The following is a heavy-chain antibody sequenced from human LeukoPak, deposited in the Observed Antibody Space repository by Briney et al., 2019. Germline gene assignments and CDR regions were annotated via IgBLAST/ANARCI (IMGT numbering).Heavy chain of an antibody. J-gene: IGHJ5*02. CDR2: IYYSGST. CDR1: GGSISSYY. Sequence: SETLSLTCTVSGGSISSYYWSWIRQPPGKGLEWIGYIYYSGSTNYNPSLKSRVTISVDTSKNQFSLKLSSVTAADTAVYYCARDPRDYYGSGSTPGWFDPWGQGTLVTVCS. D-gene: IGHD3-10*01. CDR3: ARDPRDYYGSGSTPGWFDP. V-gene: IGHV4-59*01.